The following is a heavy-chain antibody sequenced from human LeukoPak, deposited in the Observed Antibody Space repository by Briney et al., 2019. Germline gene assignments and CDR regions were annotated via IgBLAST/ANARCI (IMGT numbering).Heavy chain of an antibody. J-gene: IGHJ4*02. CDR3: AREASSSFDY. CDR1: GGSFSGYY. CDR2: INHSGST. V-gene: IGHV4-34*01. Sequence: SETLSLTCAVYGGSFSGYYWSWIRKPPGKGLEWIGEINHSGSTNYNPSLKSRVTISVDTSKNQFSLKLSSVTAADTAVYYCAREASSSFDYWGQGTLVTVSS.